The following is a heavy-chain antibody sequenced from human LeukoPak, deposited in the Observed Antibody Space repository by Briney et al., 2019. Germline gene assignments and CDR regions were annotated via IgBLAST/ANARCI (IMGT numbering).Heavy chain of an antibody. Sequence: PGGSLRLSCVASGFTFSNTCMAWVRQAPGKGLEWVANINQDGGTRQYADSVRGRFTISRDNAKNSLYLEMNSLRAEDTGLYHCARDMKGNLDYWGQGTLVTVSS. J-gene: IGHJ4*02. D-gene: IGHD3-16*01. V-gene: IGHV3-7*01. CDR3: ARDMKGNLDY. CDR1: GFTFSNTC. CDR2: INQDGGTR.